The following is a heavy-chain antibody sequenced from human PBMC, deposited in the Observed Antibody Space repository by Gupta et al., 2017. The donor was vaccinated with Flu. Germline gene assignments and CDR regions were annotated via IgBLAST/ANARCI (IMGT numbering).Heavy chain of an antibody. J-gene: IGHJ5*01. D-gene: IGHD6-19*01. V-gene: IGHV3-23*01. CDR2: INNSGGSK. Sequence: EVQLLDSGGGLIQSGGSLRLSCAASGFAFSDYAMSWVRQAPGKGLQWIAGINNSGGSKYYADSVRGRFTVSRDTSDNTFYLQMNSLRAEDTAIYYCAKDLYTVPGALDSWGRGTLVTVSS. CDR1: GFAFSDYA. CDR3: AKDLYTVPGALDS.